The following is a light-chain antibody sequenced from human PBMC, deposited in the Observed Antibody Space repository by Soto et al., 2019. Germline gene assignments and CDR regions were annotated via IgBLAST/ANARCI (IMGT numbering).Light chain of an antibody. CDR3: QQSSDWPRT. J-gene: IGKJ1*01. Sequence: EIVMTQSPATLSVSPGERATLSCRASQSVSNRLAWYQQRPGQAPRLLIYRASDRATGIPARFSGSGSGTEFTLTISSLQSEDFAIYYCQQSSDWPRTFGQGTNVEIK. V-gene: IGKV3-15*01. CDR1: QSVSNR. CDR2: RAS.